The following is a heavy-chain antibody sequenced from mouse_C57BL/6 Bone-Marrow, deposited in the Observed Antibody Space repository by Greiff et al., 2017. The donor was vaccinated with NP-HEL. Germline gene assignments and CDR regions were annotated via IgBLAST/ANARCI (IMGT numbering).Heavy chain of an antibody. CDR2: IYPSDSET. CDR1: GYTFTSYW. D-gene: IGHD1-1*01. Sequence: QVQLQQPGAELVRPGSSVKLSCKASGYTFTSYWMDWVKQRPGQGLEWIGNIYPSDSETHYTQKFKDKATLTVDKSSSPAYMQLSSLTSEVSSVYYCARYGSPPWFAYWGQGTLVTVSA. CDR3: ARYGSPPWFAY. V-gene: IGHV1-61*01. J-gene: IGHJ3*01.